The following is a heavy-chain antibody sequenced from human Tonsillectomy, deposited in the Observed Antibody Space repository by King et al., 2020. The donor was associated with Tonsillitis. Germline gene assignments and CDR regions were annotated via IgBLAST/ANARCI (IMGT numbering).Heavy chain of an antibody. CDR1: GFTFRSYG. V-gene: IGHV3-30*18. J-gene: IGHJ4*02. CDR3: AKDLGDCTGTNCSPLCDY. Sequence: VQLVESGGGVVQPGRSLRLSCAASGFTFRSYGMHWVRQAPGKGLEWVAVISADGSNKYYVDSVKGRFTISRDNSKNTLYLQMNSLRPEDTAVYYCAKDLGDCTGTNCSPLCDYWGQGTLVTVSS. D-gene: IGHD2-8*02. CDR2: ISADGSNK.